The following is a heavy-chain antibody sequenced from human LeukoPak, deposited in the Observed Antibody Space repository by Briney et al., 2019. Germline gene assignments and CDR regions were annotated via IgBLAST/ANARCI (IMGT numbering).Heavy chain of an antibody. CDR3: ARGSGWYLDC. V-gene: IGHV3-21*01. Sequence: GGSLRLSCAASGFTFSHYAMNWVRQAPGKGLEWVASISTSSSPYIYYADSVEGRFTISRDYAKNSLYLQMNSLRVEDTAVYYCARGSGWYLDCWGQGTLVTVSS. J-gene: IGHJ4*02. D-gene: IGHD6-19*01. CDR1: GFTFSHYA. CDR2: ISTSSSPYI.